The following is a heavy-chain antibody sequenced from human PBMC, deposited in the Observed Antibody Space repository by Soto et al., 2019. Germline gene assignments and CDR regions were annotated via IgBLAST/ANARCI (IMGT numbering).Heavy chain of an antibody. CDR1: GFSFSGYA. V-gene: IGHV3-23*01. CDR2: ISPGGDT. D-gene: IGHD3-3*01. Sequence: EVQLLESGGDLVQPGGSLRLSCVASGFSFSGYAMTWVRQAPGKGLEWVSTISPGGDTHYADSVKGRFTISRDNAKDTLFIEMNSLRADDTAIYYCGKDPSTSYEDRWGQGTLVIVSS. CDR3: GKDPSTSYEDR. J-gene: IGHJ5*02.